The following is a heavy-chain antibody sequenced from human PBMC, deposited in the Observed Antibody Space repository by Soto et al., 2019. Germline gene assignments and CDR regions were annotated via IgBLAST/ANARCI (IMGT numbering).Heavy chain of an antibody. V-gene: IGHV1-46*01. CDR1: GYTFTNYH. Sequence: QVQLVQSGAEVKKPGASVRVSCKASGYTFTNYHIHWVRQAPGQGLEWLGILNPSGGSTTISQKLKSRVTMTRDTSTSTVYMELNSLISDDTAVYYCARHQLPLIFYFYGLDVWGQGTTVTVSS. J-gene: IGHJ6*02. CDR3: ARHQLPLIFYFYGLDV. CDR2: LNPSGGST. D-gene: IGHD3-3*02.